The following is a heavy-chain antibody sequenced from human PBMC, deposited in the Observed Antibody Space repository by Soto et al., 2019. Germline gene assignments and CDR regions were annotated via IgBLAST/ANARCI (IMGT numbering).Heavy chain of an antibody. CDR3: AKDDYYGSGSYYEGWDYYYYYGMDV. CDR2: ISSRRGNK. D-gene: IGHD3-10*01. J-gene: IGHJ6*02. V-gene: IGHV3-21*01. Sequence: GGSLRLSCAGSGFSFSSYSMNWVRLAPGKGLEWVSSISSRRGNKYYADSVKGRFTISRDNSKNTLYLQMNSLRAEDTAVYYCAKDDYYGSGSYYEGWDYYYYYGMDVWGQGTTVTVSS. CDR1: GFSFSSYS.